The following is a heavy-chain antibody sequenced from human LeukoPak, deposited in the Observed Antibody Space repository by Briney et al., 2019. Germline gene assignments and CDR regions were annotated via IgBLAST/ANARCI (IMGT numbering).Heavy chain of an antibody. V-gene: IGHV4-38-2*01. D-gene: IGHD1-1*01. Sequence: WETLSLTCAVSAYSISSGYYWGWIRQPPGKGLKWIGSIYHSGSTYYNPSLKSRVTISVDTSKNQFSLKLSSVTAADTAVYYCARPLASILDACDIWGQGTMVTVSS. CDR1: AYSISSGYY. CDR3: ARPLASILDACDI. CDR2: IYHSGST. J-gene: IGHJ3*02.